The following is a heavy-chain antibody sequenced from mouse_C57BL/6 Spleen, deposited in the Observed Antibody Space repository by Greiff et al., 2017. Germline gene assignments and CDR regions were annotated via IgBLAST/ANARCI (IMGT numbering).Heavy chain of an antibody. D-gene: IGHD3-1*01. J-gene: IGHJ4*01. CDR2: ISSGSSTI. Sequence: DVMLVESGGGLVKPGGSLKLSCAASGFTFSDYGMHWVRQAPEKGLEWVAYISSGSSTIYYADTVKGRFTISRDNAKNTLFLQMTSLRSEDTAMYYCASLGIGYWGQGTSVTVSS. CDR3: ASLGIGY. CDR1: GFTFSDYG. V-gene: IGHV5-17*01.